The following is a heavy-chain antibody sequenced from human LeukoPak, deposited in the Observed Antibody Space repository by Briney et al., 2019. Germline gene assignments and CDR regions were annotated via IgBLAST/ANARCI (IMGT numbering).Heavy chain of an antibody. Sequence: ASVKVSCKASGYTFTGYYMHWVRQAPGQGLEWMGWINPNSGGTNYAQKFQGRVTMTRDTSISTAYMELSRLRSDDTAVCYCARVCSSTSCYSRSIDYWGQGTLVTVSS. CDR2: INPNSGGT. J-gene: IGHJ4*02. D-gene: IGHD2-2*01. CDR1: GYTFTGYY. V-gene: IGHV1-2*02. CDR3: ARVCSSTSCYSRSIDY.